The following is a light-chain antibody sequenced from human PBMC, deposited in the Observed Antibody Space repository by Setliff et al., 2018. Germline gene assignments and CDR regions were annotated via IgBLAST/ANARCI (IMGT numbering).Light chain of an antibody. CDR1: SSDVGDYKY. J-gene: IGLJ1*01. CDR3: SSYSTRTSLDV. CDR2: DVS. Sequence: QSVLTQPASVSGSPGQSITISCTGTSSDVGDYKYVSWYQQLPGKAPKLMIYDVSHRPSGVSHRFSASKSGNTASLTISGLQVEDEADYYCSSYSTRTSLDVFGTGTKV. V-gene: IGLV2-14*03.